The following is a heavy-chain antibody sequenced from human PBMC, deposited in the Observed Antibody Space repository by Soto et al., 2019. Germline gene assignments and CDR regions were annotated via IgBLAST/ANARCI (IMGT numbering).Heavy chain of an antibody. Sequence: GESLKISCKGSGYSFTSYWISWVRQMPGKGLEWMGRIDPSDSYTNYSPSFQGHVTISADKPISTAYLQWSSLKASDTAMYYCASNYYYGSGSLYGMDVWGQGTTVTVSS. CDR3: ASNYYYGSGSLYGMDV. CDR2: IDPSDSYT. D-gene: IGHD3-10*01. CDR1: GYSFTSYW. V-gene: IGHV5-10-1*01. J-gene: IGHJ6*02.